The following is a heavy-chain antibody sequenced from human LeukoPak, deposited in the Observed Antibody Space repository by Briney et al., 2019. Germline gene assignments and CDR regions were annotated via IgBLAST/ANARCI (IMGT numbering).Heavy chain of an antibody. CDR1: GGSISSYY. CDR2: IYYSGST. CDR3: ARHTGYCSGGSCYFLDH. V-gene: IGHV4-59*08. Sequence: SQTLSLTCAVSGGSISSYYWSWIRQPPGKGLEWIGYIYYSGSTSYNPSLKSRVTISVDTSKNQFSLKLSSVTAADTAVYYCARHTGYCSGGSCYFLDHWGQGTLVTVSS. J-gene: IGHJ4*02. D-gene: IGHD2-15*01.